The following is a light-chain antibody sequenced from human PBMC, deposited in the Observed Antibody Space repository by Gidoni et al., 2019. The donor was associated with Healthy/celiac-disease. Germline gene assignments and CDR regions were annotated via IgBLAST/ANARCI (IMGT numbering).Light chain of an antibody. CDR2: KAY. J-gene: IGKJ1*01. CDR1: QSISSW. CDR3: QQYNSYPRA. V-gene: IGKV1-5*03. Sequence: DIQMTQYPSTLSASVGDRVTITCRASQSISSWLAWYQQKPGKAPKLLIYKAYSLESGVPSRFSGSGSGKEFTLTISRLQPDDFATYYRQQYNSYPRAFGQGTKVEIK.